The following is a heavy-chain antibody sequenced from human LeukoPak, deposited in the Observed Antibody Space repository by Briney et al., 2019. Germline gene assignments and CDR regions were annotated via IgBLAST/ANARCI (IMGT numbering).Heavy chain of an antibody. D-gene: IGHD2-8*02. J-gene: IGHJ4*02. CDR3: ARLFGGVTTFDY. CDR2: ISSSSSYM. Sequence: PGGSLRLSCAASGFTFSSYSMNWVRQAPGKGLEWVSSISSSSSYMYYADSVKGRFTISRDNARNSLYLQMNSLRAEDTAVYYCARLFGGVTTFDYWGQGALVTVSS. V-gene: IGHV3-21*01. CDR1: GFTFSSYS.